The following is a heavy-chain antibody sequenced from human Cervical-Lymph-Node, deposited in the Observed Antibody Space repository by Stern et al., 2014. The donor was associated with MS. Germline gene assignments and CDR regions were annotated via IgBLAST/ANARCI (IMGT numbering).Heavy chain of an antibody. D-gene: IGHD6-13*01. CDR2: VYPGESDT. V-gene: IGHV5-51*01. CDR1: GYSFASYW. J-gene: IGHJ4*02. Sequence: EVQLVQSGAEVKKPGESLKISCKGSGYSFASYWIGWVRQMPGKGLEWMGIVYPGESDTRYRQSFQGQGTISADKSTSTAYLQWSSLKASDTAMYYCARQLAAAGKPDYWGQGTLVTVSS. CDR3: ARQLAAAGKPDY.